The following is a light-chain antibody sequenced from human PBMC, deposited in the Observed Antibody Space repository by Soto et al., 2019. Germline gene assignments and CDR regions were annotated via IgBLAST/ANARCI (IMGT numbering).Light chain of an antibody. CDR1: QNIFDF. CDR2: AAS. V-gene: IGKV1-5*01. CDR3: QQYNSYS. Sequence: THMTQSPSSLSASVSDRVTITCRASQNIFDFLNWYQQKPGKAPKLLIYAASNLQSGVPSRFSGSGSGTEFTLTISSLQPDDFATYYCQQYNSYSFGQGTKVDIK. J-gene: IGKJ1*01.